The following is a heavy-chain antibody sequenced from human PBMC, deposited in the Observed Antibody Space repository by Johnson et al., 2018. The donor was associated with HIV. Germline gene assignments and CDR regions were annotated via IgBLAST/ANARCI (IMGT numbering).Heavy chain of an antibody. CDR1: GFRFDDYA. Sequence: EVHLVESGGGLVQPGRSLRLSCAASGFRFDDYAMHWVRQAPGKGLEWVSGISWNSGSIGYVDSVKGRFTISRANAKNSLYLQMNSLRAEDTAVYYCARALYYYDRGDAFDIWGQGTMVTVSS. CDR3: ARALYYYDRGDAFDI. CDR2: ISWNSGSI. V-gene: IGHV3-9*01. J-gene: IGHJ3*02. D-gene: IGHD3-22*01.